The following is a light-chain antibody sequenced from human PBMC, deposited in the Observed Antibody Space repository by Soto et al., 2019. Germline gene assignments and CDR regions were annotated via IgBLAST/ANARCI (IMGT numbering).Light chain of an antibody. Sequence: DIRMTQSPSTLSASVGDRVTNACRASQYISSWMAWYQQKPGKVRKLLIYKASSLESGVPSRFSGSGSGTEFTLTISSLQPDDFATYYCQQYNSQRTFGQGTNVEIK. CDR2: KAS. J-gene: IGKJ1*01. CDR3: QQYNSQRT. V-gene: IGKV1-5*03. CDR1: QYISSW.